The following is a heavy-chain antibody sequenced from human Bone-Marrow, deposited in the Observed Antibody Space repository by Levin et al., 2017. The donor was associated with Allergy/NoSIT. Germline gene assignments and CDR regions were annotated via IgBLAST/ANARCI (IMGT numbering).Heavy chain of an antibody. CDR3: ARVGYCTNGVCYGSTGSAGRYNWFDP. CDR2: MNPNSGNT. V-gene: IGHV1-8*01. D-gene: IGHD2-8*01. Sequence: GGSLRLSCKASGSTFTSYDINWVRQATGQGLEWMGWMNPNSGNTGYAQKFQGRVTMTRNTSISTAYMELSSLRSEDTAVYYCARVGYCTNGVCYGSTGSAGRYNWFDPWGQGTLVTVSS. J-gene: IGHJ5*02. CDR1: GSTFTSYD.